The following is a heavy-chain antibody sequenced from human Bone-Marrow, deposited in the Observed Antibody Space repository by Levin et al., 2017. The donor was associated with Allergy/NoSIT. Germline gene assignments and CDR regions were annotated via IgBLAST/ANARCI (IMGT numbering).Heavy chain of an antibody. CDR1: GGTFSSYA. CDR2: IIPIFGTA. CDR3: ARDRTTIFGVVTPYNWFDP. J-gene: IGHJ5*02. V-gene: IGHV1-69*13. D-gene: IGHD3-3*01. Sequence: SVKVSCKASGGTFSSYAISWVRQAPGQGLEWMGGIIPIFGTANYAQKFQGRVTITADESTSTAYMELSSLRSEDTAVYYCARDRTTIFGVVTPYNWFDPWGQGTLVTVSS.